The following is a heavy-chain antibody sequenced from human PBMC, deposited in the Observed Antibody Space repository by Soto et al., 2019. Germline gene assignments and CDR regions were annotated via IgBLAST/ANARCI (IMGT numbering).Heavy chain of an antibody. V-gene: IGHV4-39*01. CDR1: GGSISSSSYY. CDR3: ANSGYDYNFDY. CDR2: IYYSGST. Sequence: PSETLSLTCTVSGGSISSSSYYWGWIRQPPGKGLEWIGSIYYSGSTYYNPSLKSRVTISVDTSKNQFSLKLSSVTAADTAVYYCANSGYDYNFDYWGQGTLVTVS. J-gene: IGHJ4*02. D-gene: IGHD5-12*01.